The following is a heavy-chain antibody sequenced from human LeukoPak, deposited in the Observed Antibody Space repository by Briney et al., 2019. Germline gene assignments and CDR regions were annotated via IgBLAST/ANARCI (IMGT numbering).Heavy chain of an antibody. J-gene: IGHJ4*02. D-gene: IGHD3-9*01. CDR2: ISYDGSNK. V-gene: IGHV3-30-3*01. CDR3: AKDHSIDVLRYFNWLLPFDY. Sequence: QPGGSLRLSCAASGFTFSSYAMHWVRQAPGKGLEWVAVISYDGSNKYYADSVKGRFTISRDNSKNTLYLQMNSLRAEDTAVYYCAKDHSIDVLRYFNWLLPFDYGAQGPRVTVSS. CDR1: GFTFSSYA.